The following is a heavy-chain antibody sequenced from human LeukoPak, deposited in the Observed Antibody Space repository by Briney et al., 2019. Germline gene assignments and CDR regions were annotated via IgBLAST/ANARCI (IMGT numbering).Heavy chain of an antibody. CDR3: ARSLDSEYFQH. V-gene: IGHV3-48*03. Sequence: GGSLRLSCAASGFTFSSYEMNWVRQAPGKGLEWVSYISSSGSTIYYADSVKGRFTISRDNAKNSQYLRMNSLRAEDTAVYYCARSLDSEYFQHWGQGTLVTVSS. J-gene: IGHJ1*01. CDR2: ISSSGSTI. CDR1: GFTFSSYE.